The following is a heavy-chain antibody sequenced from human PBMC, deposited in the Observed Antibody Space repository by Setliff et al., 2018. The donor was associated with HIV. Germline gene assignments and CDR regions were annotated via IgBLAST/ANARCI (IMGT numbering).Heavy chain of an antibody. CDR1: GESIRGYY. V-gene: IGHV4-59*08. CDR2: VFYTGFA. J-gene: IGHJ5*02. D-gene: IGHD3-16*01. CDR3: AKRTFGSGRFDP. Sequence: SETLSLTCTVSGESIRGYYWSWIRQPPGKGLEWMGYVFYTGFAAYNPSLKSRLTISVDTSKNQFSLKLSSVTAADTAVYYCAKRTFGSGRFDPLGQGTLVTVS.